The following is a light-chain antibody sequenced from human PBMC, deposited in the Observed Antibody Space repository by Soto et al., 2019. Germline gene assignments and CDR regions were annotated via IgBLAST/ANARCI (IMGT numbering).Light chain of an antibody. CDR1: QGIAFY. CDR3: QKYDTAPFT. Sequence: DVQMTQSPSSLSASVGDKVTITCRASQGIAFYLAWFQKRPGKAPNLLISAASNLQSGVTSRFICIGSVSDFSLTFCSLQSVDFATYYCQKYDTAPFTFGPG. CDR2: AAS. V-gene: IGKV1-27*01. J-gene: IGKJ3*01.